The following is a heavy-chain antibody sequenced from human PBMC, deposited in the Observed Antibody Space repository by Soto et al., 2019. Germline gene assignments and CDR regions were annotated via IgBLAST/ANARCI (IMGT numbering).Heavy chain of an antibody. V-gene: IGHV3-23*01. J-gene: IGHJ4*02. CDR2: ITSGGGTT. CDR1: GFTFSSFA. D-gene: IGHD2-15*01. CDR3: AKDLSTALSATGAFDS. Sequence: EVQLLESGGKLVQPGGSLRLSCAASGFTFSSFALTWVRQAPGQGLEWVSGITSGGGTTYYAASVKGRFTVSRDNSKDTLYLQMSSLRVDDTAVYYFAKDLSTALSATGAFDSWGRGALVAVSS.